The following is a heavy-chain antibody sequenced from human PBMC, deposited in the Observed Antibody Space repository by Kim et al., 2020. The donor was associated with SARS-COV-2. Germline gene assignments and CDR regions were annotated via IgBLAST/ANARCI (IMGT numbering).Heavy chain of an antibody. CDR3: ARDPPYYDFWSAYLSTTYDAFDI. CDR1: GYTFTSYP. J-gene: IGHJ3*02. V-gene: IGHV7-4-1*02. CDR2: INTNTGNP. D-gene: IGHD3-3*01. Sequence: ASVKVSCKTSGYTFTSYPMNWVRQAPGQGLEWMGWINTNTGNPTYAQDFTGRFVFSLDTSVSTAYLQISGLMAEDTAVYYCARDPPYYDFWSAYLSTTYDAFDIWGQGTMVTVS.